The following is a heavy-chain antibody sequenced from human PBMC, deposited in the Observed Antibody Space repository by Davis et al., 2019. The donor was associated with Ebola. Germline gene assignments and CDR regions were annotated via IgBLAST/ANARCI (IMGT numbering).Heavy chain of an antibody. V-gene: IGHV1-2*02. Sequence: ASVKVSCKASGYTFTGYYMHWVRQAPGQGLEWMGWINPNSGGTNYAQKFQGRVTMTRDTSISTAYMELSRLRSDDTAVYYCASSHCSSTSCPFDYWGQGTLVTVSS. D-gene: IGHD2-2*01. CDR1: GYTFTGYY. CDR2: INPNSGGT. J-gene: IGHJ4*02. CDR3: ASSHCSSTSCPFDY.